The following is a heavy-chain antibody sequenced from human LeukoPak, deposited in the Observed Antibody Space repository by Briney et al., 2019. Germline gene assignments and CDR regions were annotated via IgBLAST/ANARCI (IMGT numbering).Heavy chain of an antibody. Sequence: PGGTLRLSCAASGFTFSSFGMTWVRQAPGMGLEWVSGISGSDGSTYYADSVKGRFTISRDNSKNTLYLQMNSLRAEDTAVYYCAKSSPPPLRYWGQGTLVTVSS. CDR2: ISGSDGST. V-gene: IGHV3-23*01. J-gene: IGHJ4*02. CDR3: AKSSPPPLRY. CDR1: GFTFSSFG.